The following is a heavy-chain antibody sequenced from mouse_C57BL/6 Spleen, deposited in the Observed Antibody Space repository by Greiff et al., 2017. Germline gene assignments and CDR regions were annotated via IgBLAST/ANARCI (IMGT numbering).Heavy chain of an antibody. CDR3: ARVIYDGYQYYLDY. J-gene: IGHJ2*01. V-gene: IGHV1-4*01. Sequence: VQLQQSGAELARPGASVKMSCKASGYTFTSYTMHWVNQRPGQGLEWIGYINPSSGYTKYNQKFKDKATLTADKSSSPAYMQLSSLTSEDSAVYYCARVIYDGYQYYLDYWGQGTTLTVAS. D-gene: IGHD2-3*01. CDR2: INPSSGYT. CDR1: GYTFTSYT.